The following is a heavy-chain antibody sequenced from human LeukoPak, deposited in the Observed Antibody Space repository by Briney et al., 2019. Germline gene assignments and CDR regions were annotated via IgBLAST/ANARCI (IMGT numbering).Heavy chain of an antibody. J-gene: IGHJ4*02. V-gene: IGHV3-7*01. D-gene: IGHD4-17*01. CDR2: VEPHGSDK. CDR3: ARLFGGVTTFDY. Sequence: PGGSLRLSCAASGFSFSTYWMSWVRQGPGKGLEWVASVEPHGSDKRYVDSLRDRFTISRDNPNHFLYLQMNSLSAEDTAVYYCARLFGGVTTFDYWGQGALVTVSS. CDR1: GFSFSTYW.